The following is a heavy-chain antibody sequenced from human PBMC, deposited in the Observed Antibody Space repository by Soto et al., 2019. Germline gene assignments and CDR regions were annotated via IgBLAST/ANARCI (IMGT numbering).Heavy chain of an antibody. CDR2: IYYSGST. CDR3: ARDQIAARYYYGMDV. CDR1: GGSISSGGYY. V-gene: IGHV4-31*03. J-gene: IGHJ6*02. D-gene: IGHD6-6*01. Sequence: PSETLSLTCTVSGGSISSGGYYWSWIRQHPGKGLEWIGYIYYSGSTYYNPSLKSRVTISVDTSKNQFSLKLSSVTAADTAVYYCARDQIAARYYYGMDVWDQGTTVTVSS.